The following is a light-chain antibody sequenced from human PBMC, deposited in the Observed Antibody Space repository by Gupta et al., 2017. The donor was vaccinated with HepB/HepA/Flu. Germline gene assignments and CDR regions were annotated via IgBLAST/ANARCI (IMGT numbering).Light chain of an antibody. J-gene: IGLJ3*02. CDR2: TKN. CDR1: SSNIGSNT. CDR3: AAWDDSLNGWV. Sequence: QSVLTQPPSASGTPGQRVTISCSGSSSNIGSNTVNWYQQLPGTAPKLLIYTKNRRPSGVPDRLSGSKSGTSASLAISGLQSEDEADYYCAAWDDSLNGWVFGGGTKLTVL. V-gene: IGLV1-44*01.